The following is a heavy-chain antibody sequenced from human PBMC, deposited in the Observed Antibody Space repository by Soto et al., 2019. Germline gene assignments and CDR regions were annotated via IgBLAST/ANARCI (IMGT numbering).Heavy chain of an antibody. J-gene: IGHJ4*02. Sequence: EVQLLESGGGLVQPGGSLRLSCAASGFTFSSYVMSWVRQAPGKGLEWVSAISGSGGSTYYADSVKGRFTISRDNSKNTLYLQMNSLRAEDTAVYYCAKHSRSSSFEPADWGQGTLVTVSS. CDR3: AKHSRSSSFEPAD. D-gene: IGHD6-13*01. CDR2: ISGSGGST. CDR1: GFTFSSYV. V-gene: IGHV3-23*01.